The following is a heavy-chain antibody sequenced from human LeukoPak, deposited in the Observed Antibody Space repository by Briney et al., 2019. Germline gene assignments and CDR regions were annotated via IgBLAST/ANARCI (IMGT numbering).Heavy chain of an antibody. J-gene: IGHJ6*02. CDR1: GGTFSSYA. V-gene: IGHV1-69*13. CDR2: IIPIFGTA. Sequence: SVTVSCTASGGTFSSYAISWVRQAPGQGLEWMGGIIPIFGTANYAQKFQGRATITADESTSTAYMELSSLRSEDTAVYYCARSHCSGGSCYPRIVYYYGMDVWGQGTTDTVSS. D-gene: IGHD2-15*01. CDR3: ARSHCSGGSCYPRIVYYYGMDV.